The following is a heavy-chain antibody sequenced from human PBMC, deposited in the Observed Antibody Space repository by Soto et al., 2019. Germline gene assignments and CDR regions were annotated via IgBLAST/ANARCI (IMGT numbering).Heavy chain of an antibody. D-gene: IGHD3-10*01. J-gene: IGHJ4*02. CDR3: ARDATMVRGVIYYFDY. CDR1: GYSISSGYY. V-gene: IGHV4-38-2*02. Sequence: SETLSLTCTVSGYSISSGYYWGWIRQPPGKGLEWIGSIYHSGSTYYNPSLKSRVTISVDTSKNQFSLKLSSVTAADTAVYYCARDATMVRGVIYYFDYWGQGTLVTVSS. CDR2: IYHSGST.